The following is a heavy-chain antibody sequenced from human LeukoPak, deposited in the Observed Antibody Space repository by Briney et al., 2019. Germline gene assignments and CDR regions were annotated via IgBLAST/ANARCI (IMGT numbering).Heavy chain of an antibody. V-gene: IGHV4-39*01. Sequence: SETLSLTCTASGGSISSSSYYWGWIRQPPRKGLEWIGSIYYSGSTYYNPSLKSRVTISVDTSKNQFSLKLSSVTAADTAVYYCARQKSGGSCYSDYWGQGTLVTVSS. CDR2: IYYSGST. CDR1: GGSISSSSYY. CDR3: ARQKSGGSCYSDY. J-gene: IGHJ4*02. D-gene: IGHD2-15*01.